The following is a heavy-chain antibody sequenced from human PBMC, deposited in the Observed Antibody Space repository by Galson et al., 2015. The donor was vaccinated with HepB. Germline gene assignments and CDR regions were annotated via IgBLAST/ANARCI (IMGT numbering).Heavy chain of an antibody. D-gene: IGHD3-10*01. V-gene: IGHV3-15*01. Sequence: SLRLSCAASGFTFSNAWMSWVRQAPGKGLEWVGRIKSKTDGGTTDYAAPVKGRFTISRDNSKNTLYLQMNSLRAEDTAVYYCAREDYMSAFDIWGQGTMVTVSP. CDR3: AREDYMSAFDI. CDR2: IKSKTDGGTT. CDR1: GFTFSNAW. J-gene: IGHJ3*02.